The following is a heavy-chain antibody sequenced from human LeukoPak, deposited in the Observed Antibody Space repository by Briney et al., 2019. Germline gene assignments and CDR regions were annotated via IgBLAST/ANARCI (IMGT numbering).Heavy chain of an antibody. V-gene: IGHV4-59*08. CDR1: GGSISSYY. D-gene: IGHD6-19*01. Sequence: PSETLSLTCTVSGGSISSYYWSWIRQPPGKGLEWNGYIYYSGSTNYNPSLKSRVTISVDTSKNQFSLKLSSVTAADTAMYYCARNSGWHPIQVDYWGQGTLVTVSS. J-gene: IGHJ4*02. CDR3: ARNSGWHPIQVDY. CDR2: IYYSGST.